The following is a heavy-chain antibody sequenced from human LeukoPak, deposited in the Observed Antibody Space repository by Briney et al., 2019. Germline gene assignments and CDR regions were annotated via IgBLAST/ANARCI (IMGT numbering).Heavy chain of an antibody. J-gene: IGHJ4*02. CDR3: AKVDRVGTVTTYDY. V-gene: IGHV3-23*01. CDR2: ISGSGGST. Sequence: GGSLRLSCAASGFTFSSYAMSWVRQAPGKGLEWVSAISGSGGSTYYADSVKGRFTISRDNSKNTLYLQMNSLRAEDTAVYYCAKVDRVGTVTTYDYWGRGTLVTVSS. D-gene: IGHD4-17*01. CDR1: GFTFSSYA.